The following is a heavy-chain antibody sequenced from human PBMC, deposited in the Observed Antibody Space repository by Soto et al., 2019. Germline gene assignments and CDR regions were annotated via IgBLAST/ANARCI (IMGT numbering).Heavy chain of an antibody. CDR1: GFTFSSYA. V-gene: IGHV3-23*01. J-gene: IGHJ4*02. CDR3: AKVPGSGSYYPPVVYFDY. CDR2: ISGSGGST. D-gene: IGHD3-10*01. Sequence: GGSLRLSCAASGFTFSSYAMSWVRQAPGKGLEWVSAISGSGGSTYYADSVKGRFTISRANSKNTLYLQMNSLRAEDTAVYYCAKVPGSGSYYPPVVYFDYWGQGTLVTVSS.